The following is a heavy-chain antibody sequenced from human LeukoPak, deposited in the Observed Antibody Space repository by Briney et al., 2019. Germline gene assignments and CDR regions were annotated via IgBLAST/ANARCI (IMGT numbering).Heavy chain of an antibody. V-gene: IGHV3-30-3*01. CDR1: GFTFSNFP. D-gene: IGHD2-15*01. J-gene: IGHJ4*02. CDR2: ISYDGSNK. Sequence: GGSLRLSCAASGFTFSNFPMHWVRQAPGKGLEWVAVISYDGSNKYYADSVKGRFTISRDNSKNTLYLQMNSLRAEDTAVYYCAGEDIVVVVAEYYFDYWGQGTLVTVSS. CDR3: AGEDIVVVVAEYYFDY.